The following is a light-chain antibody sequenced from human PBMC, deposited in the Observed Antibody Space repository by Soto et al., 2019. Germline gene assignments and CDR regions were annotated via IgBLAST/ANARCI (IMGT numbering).Light chain of an antibody. V-gene: IGLV2-14*01. CDR3: YSHVDATTGV. CDR1: STDVGANNY. J-gene: IGLJ2*01. CDR2: DVT. Sequence: QSVLTQPASVSGSPGQSITISCTGTSTDVGANNYVSWYQQHPGRAPKVMIYDVTNRPSGVSSRFFGSKSGNTASLTISGLQAEDEADYYCYSHVDATTGVFGGGTKLTVL.